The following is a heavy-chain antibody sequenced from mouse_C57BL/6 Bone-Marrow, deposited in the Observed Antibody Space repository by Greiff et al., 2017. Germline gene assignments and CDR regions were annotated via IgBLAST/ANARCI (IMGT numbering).Heavy chain of an antibody. CDR3: ARSGIYWAYDGYYWFAY. D-gene: IGHD2-3*01. J-gene: IGHJ3*01. Sequence: EVQLQQSGPELVKPGASVKISCKASGYTFTDYYMNWVKQSHGKSLEWIGDINPNNGGTSYNQKFKGKATLTVDKSSSTAYMELRSLTSEDSAVYYGARSGIYWAYDGYYWFAYWGQGTLVTVSA. V-gene: IGHV1-26*01. CDR2: INPNNGGT. CDR1: GYTFTDYY.